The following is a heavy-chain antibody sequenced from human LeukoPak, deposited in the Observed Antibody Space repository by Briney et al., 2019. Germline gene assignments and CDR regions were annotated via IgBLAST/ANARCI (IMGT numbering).Heavy chain of an antibody. J-gene: IGHJ4*02. V-gene: IGHV4-39*01. CDR2: IYYSGST. Sequence: PSETLSLTCTVSGGSISSSSYYWGWIRQPPGKGLEWIGSIYYSGSTYYNPSLKSRVTISVDTSKNQFSLKLSSVTAADTAVYYCARQVGIAVEDYWGQGTLVTVSS. CDR3: ARQVGIAVEDY. D-gene: IGHD6-19*01. CDR1: GGSISSSSYY.